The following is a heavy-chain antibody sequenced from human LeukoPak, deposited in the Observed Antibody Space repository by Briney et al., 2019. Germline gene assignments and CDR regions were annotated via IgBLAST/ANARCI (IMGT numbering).Heavy chain of an antibody. V-gene: IGHV4-30-4*01. Sequence: SETLSLTCTVSGGSISSGDYYWSWIRQPPGKGLEWIGYIYYSGSTYYNPSLKSRVTISVDTSKNQFSLKLSSVTAADTAVYYCAREEGAAAVDYWGQGTLVTVSS. CDR2: IYYSGST. J-gene: IGHJ4*02. CDR1: GGSISSGDYY. D-gene: IGHD6-13*01. CDR3: AREEGAAAVDY.